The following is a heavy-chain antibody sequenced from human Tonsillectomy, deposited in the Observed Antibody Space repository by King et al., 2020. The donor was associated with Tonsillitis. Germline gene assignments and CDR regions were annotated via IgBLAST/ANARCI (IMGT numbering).Heavy chain of an antibody. Sequence: QLQESGPGLVKPSETLSLTCTVSGYSISSGYYWGWIRQPPGKGLEWIGSIYHSGSTYYNPSLKSRVTISVDTSKNQFSLKLSSVTAADTAVYYCARGSIAGSDIDYWGQGTLVTVSS. J-gene: IGHJ4*02. CDR1: GYSISSGYY. V-gene: IGHV4-38-2*02. CDR3: ARGSIAGSDIDY. CDR2: IYHSGST. D-gene: IGHD6-6*01.